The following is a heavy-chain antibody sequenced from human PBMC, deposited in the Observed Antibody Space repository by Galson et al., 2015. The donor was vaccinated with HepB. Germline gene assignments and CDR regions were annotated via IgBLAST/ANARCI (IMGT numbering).Heavy chain of an antibody. V-gene: IGHV3-74*01. CDR2: INSDGSST. J-gene: IGHJ6*02. CDR1: GFTFSRYW. Sequence: SLRLSCAASGFTFSRYWMHWVRQAPGKGLVWVSRINSDGSSTSYADSVKGRFTISRDNAKNTLYLQMNSLRAEDTAVYYCARDVVRYLVGAIPWTHYGMDVWGQGTTVTVSS. CDR3: ARDVVRYLVGAIPWTHYGMDV. D-gene: IGHD1-26*01.